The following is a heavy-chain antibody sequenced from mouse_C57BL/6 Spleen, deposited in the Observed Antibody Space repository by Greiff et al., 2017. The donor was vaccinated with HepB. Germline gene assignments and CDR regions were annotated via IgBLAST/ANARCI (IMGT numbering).Heavy chain of an antibody. Sequence: VQLQQPGTELVKPGASVKLSCKASGYTFTSYWMHWVKQRPGQGLEWIGNINPSNGGTNYNEKFKSKATLTVDKSYSTAYMQISSLTSEDSAVYYCARSLITTGEWYFDVWGTGTTVTVPS. CDR2: INPSNGGT. V-gene: IGHV1-53*01. D-gene: IGHD1-1*01. CDR3: ARSLITTGEWYFDV. J-gene: IGHJ1*03. CDR1: GYTFTSYW.